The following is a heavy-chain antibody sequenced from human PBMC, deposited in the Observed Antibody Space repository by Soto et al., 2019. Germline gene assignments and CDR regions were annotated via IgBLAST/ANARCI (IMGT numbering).Heavy chain of an antibody. J-gene: IGHJ6*03. CDR1: GYTFTSYD. Sequence: ASVKVPCKASGYTFTSYDINWVRQATGQGLEWMGWMNPSSGNTGYAQKFQGRVTMTRNTSISTAYMELSSLRSEDTAVYYCARGSGDYFDYYYYYMDVWGKGTTVTVSS. D-gene: IGHD4-17*01. CDR2: MNPSSGNT. CDR3: ARGSGDYFDYYYYYMDV. V-gene: IGHV1-8*01.